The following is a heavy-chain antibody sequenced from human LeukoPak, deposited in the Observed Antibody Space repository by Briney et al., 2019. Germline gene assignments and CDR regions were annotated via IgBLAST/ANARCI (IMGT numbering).Heavy chain of an antibody. J-gene: IGHJ3*02. CDR2: ISYDGSNK. V-gene: IGHV3-30*19. CDR3: ARAGASYDSSGYWGNAFDI. D-gene: IGHD3-22*01. Sequence: GGSLRLSFAASGFTFSNFGMHWVRQAPGKGLEWVAVISYDGSNKYYADSVKGRFTISRDNYKNTLYLQMNSLRTEDTAVYYCARAGASYDSSGYWGNAFDIWGQGTMVTVSS. CDR1: GFTFSNFG.